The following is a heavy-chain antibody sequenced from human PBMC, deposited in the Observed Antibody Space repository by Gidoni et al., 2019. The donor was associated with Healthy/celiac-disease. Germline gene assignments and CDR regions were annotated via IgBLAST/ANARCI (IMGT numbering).Heavy chain of an antibody. Sequence: QVQLQESGPGLVKPSETLYLTCTVSCGSISSYYWGWIRQPPGKGLEWIGYIYYSGSTNYNPSLKSRVTISVDTSKNQFSLKLSSVTAADTAVYYCASWLYYSNYEGWFDPWGQGTLVTVSS. CDR3: ASWLYYSNYEGWFDP. J-gene: IGHJ5*02. V-gene: IGHV4-59*01. D-gene: IGHD4-4*01. CDR1: CGSISSYY. CDR2: IYYSGST.